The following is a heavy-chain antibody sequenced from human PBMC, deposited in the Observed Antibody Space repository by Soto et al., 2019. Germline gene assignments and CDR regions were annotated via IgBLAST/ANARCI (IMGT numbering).Heavy chain of an antibody. Sequence: GASVKVSCKASGYTFTSYGISWVRQAPGQGLEWMGWISAYNGNTNYAQKLQGRVTMTTDTSTSTAYMELRSLRSDDTAVYYCARDWDDFWSGYYGYFDYWGQGTLVTVSS. J-gene: IGHJ4*02. CDR1: GYTFTSYG. CDR2: ISAYNGNT. D-gene: IGHD3-3*01. V-gene: IGHV1-18*01. CDR3: ARDWDDFWSGYYGYFDY.